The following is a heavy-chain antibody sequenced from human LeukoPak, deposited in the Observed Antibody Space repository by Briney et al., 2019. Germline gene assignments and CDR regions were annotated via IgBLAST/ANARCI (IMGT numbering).Heavy chain of an antibody. CDR1: GYTFTSYG. CDR2: ISAYNGNT. CDR3: ARTRDGYNSRYFDY. J-gene: IGHJ4*02. D-gene: IGHD5-24*01. Sequence: EASVKVSCKASGYTFTSYGISWVRQAPGQGLEWMGWISAYNGNTNYAQKLQGRVTMTTDTSTSTAYMELRSLRSDDTAVYYCARTRDGYNSRYFDYWGQGTLVTVSS. V-gene: IGHV1-18*01.